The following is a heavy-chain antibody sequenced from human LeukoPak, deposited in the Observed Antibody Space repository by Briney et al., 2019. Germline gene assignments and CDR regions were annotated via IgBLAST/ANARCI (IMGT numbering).Heavy chain of an antibody. V-gene: IGHV3-7*01. CDR1: GFTFRSYW. CDR3: ARDRGPRTGFMVREAYDY. D-gene: IGHD3-10*01. CDR2: IKQDGSEK. Sequence: GGSLRLSCTASGFTFRSYWMTWVRQAPGKGLEWVANIKQDGSEKHYVDSVKGRFTISRDNAKNSLYLQMSSLRAEDTAVYYCARDRGPRTGFMVREAYDYWGQGTLVTVSS. J-gene: IGHJ4*02.